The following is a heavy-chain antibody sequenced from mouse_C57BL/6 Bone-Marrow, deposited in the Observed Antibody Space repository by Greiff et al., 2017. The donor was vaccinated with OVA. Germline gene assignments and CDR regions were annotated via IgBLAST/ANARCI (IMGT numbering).Heavy chain of an antibody. CDR2: ISNGGGST. V-gene: IGHV5-12*01. Sequence: EVKLMESGGGLVQPGGSLKLSCAASGFTFSDYYMYWVRQTPEKRLEWVAYISNGGGSTYYPDTVKGRFTISRDNAKNTLYLQMSRLKSEDTAMYYCARRDPSSWYFDVWGTGTTVTVSS. CDR1: GFTFSDYY. J-gene: IGHJ1*03. CDR3: ARRDPSSWYFDV. D-gene: IGHD6-1*01.